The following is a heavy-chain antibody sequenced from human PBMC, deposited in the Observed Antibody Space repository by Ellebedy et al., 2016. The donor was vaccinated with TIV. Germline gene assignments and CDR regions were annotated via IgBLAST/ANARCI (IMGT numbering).Heavy chain of an antibody. CDR3: ARDSPGFGELLAY. Sequence: GESLKISCAASGFTFSSYAMSWVRQAPGKGLEWVSAISGSGGSTYYADSVKGRFTISRDNSRNTMDLQMNSLRAEDTAVYYCARDSPGFGELLAYWGQGTLVTVSS. V-gene: IGHV3-23*01. D-gene: IGHD3-10*01. J-gene: IGHJ4*02. CDR2: ISGSGGST. CDR1: GFTFSSYA.